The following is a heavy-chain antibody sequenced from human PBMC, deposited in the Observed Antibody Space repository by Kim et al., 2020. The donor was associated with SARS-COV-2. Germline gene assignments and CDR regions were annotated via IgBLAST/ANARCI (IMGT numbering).Heavy chain of an antibody. Sequence: SETLSLTCAVYGGSFSGYYWSWIRQPPGKGLEWIGEINHSGSTNYNPSLKSRVTISVDTSKNQFSLKLSSVTAADTAVYYCARVPYSSSYYYYYGMDVWGQGTTVTVSS. CDR2: INHSGST. J-gene: IGHJ6*02. CDR1: GGSFSGYY. CDR3: ARVPYSSSYYYYYGMDV. D-gene: IGHD6-6*01. V-gene: IGHV4-34*01.